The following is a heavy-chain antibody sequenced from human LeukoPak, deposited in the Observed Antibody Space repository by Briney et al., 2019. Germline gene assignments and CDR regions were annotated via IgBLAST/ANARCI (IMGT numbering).Heavy chain of an antibody. V-gene: IGHV1-69*04. J-gene: IGHJ4*02. CDR1: GGTFSSYA. Sequence: SVSVSRKASGGTFSSYAISWVRQAPGQGLEWMGRIIPILGIANYAQKFQGRVTITADKSTSTACMELSSLRAEDTAVYYCARLNYGGNSGGWGQGTLVTVSS. D-gene: IGHD4-23*01. CDR2: IIPILGIA. CDR3: ARLNYGGNSGG.